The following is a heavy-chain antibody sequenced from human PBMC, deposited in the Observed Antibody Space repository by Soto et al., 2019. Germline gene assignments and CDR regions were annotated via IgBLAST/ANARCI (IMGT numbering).Heavy chain of an antibody. V-gene: IGHV1-8*02. CDR1: GYTFTSYS. D-gene: IGHD1-1*01. Sequence: ASVKVSCKASGYTFTSYSMHWVRQAPGQGLEWMGWMNPNSGNTGYAQKFQGRVTMTRNTSISTAYMELSSLRSEDTAVYYCARELDYYYYGMDVWGQGTTVTSP. J-gene: IGHJ6*02. CDR2: MNPNSGNT. CDR3: ARELDYYYYGMDV.